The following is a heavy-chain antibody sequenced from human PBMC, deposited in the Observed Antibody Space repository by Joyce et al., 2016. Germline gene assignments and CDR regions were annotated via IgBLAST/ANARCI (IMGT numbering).Heavy chain of an antibody. J-gene: IGHJ4*02. Sequence: EVQLVQSGAEVKKPGESLKISCKGSGYSFTSYWIGWVRQMPGKGLEWMGLVYPGDSDTSYSPSFQGQVTISADKSISTAYLQWSSLKASDTAMYYCARQTAHCSSTSCYSDYWGQGTLVTVSS. CDR2: VYPGDSDT. CDR3: ARQTAHCSSTSCYSDY. V-gene: IGHV5-51*01. CDR1: GYSFTSYW. D-gene: IGHD2-2*01.